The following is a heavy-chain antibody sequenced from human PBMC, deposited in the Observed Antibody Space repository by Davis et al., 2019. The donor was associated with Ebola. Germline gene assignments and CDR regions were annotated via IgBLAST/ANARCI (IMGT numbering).Heavy chain of an antibody. CDR3: ARERYSYGSYYYYGMDV. D-gene: IGHD5-18*01. V-gene: IGHV4-34*01. Sequence: SETLSLTCAVYGGSFSGYYWSWIRQPPGKGLEWIGEINHSGSANYNPSLKSRVTISVDTSKNQFSLKLSSVTAADTAVYYCARERYSYGSYYYYGMDVWGQGTTVTVSS. CDR2: INHSGSA. CDR1: GGSFSGYY. J-gene: IGHJ6*02.